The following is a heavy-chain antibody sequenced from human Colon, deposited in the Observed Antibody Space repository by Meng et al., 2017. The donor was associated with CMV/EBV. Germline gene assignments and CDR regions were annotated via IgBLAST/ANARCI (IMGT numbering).Heavy chain of an antibody. CDR1: DGSFSGYY. CDR3: AGIGTANWFDP. V-gene: IGHV4-34*01. D-gene: IGHD1-26*01. Sequence: SETLSLTCAVYDGSFSGYYWSWIRQPPGKGLEWIGEINHSGSTNYNPSLKSRVTISVDTSKNQFSLKLSSVTAADTAVYYCAGIGTANWFDPWGQGTLVTVSS. J-gene: IGHJ5*02. CDR2: INHSGST.